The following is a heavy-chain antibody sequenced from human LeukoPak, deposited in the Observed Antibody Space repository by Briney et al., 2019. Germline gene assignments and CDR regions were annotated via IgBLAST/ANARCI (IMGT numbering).Heavy chain of an antibody. D-gene: IGHD3-3*01. V-gene: IGHV1-46*01. CDR3: ARADPIFGVVPYFDY. CDR2: INPSGGST. Sequence: ASVKVSCNASGYTFTSYYMHWVRQAPGQGLESRGIINPSGGSTSYAQRFQGRVTMTRDTSTSTVYMELSSLRSEDTAVYYCARADPIFGVVPYFDYWGQGTLVTVSS. J-gene: IGHJ4*02. CDR1: GYTFTSYY.